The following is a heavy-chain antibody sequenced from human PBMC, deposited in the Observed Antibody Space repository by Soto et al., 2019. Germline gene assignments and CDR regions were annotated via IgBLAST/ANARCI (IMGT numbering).Heavy chain of an antibody. J-gene: IGHJ4*02. CDR2: INPNSGGT. CDR1: GYTFTGYY. D-gene: IGHD4-17*01. CDR3: ARDSGDYVRYLDY. V-gene: IGHV1-2*04. Sequence: ASVKVSCKASGYTFTGYYMHWVRQAPGQGLEWMGWINPNSGGTNYAQKFQGWVTMTRDTSISTAYMELSRLRSDDKAVYYCARDSGDYVRYLDYWGQGTLVTVSS.